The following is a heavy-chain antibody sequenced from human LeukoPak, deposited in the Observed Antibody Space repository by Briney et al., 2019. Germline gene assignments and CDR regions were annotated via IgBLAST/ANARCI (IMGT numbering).Heavy chain of an antibody. J-gene: IGHJ3*02. V-gene: IGHV4-30-4*08. CDR1: GGSISSGGSY. Sequence: PSETLSLTCTVSGGSISSGGSYWSWIRQHPGKGLEWIGYIYYSGSTYYSPSLKSRVTISVDTSKNQFSLKLSSVTAADTAVYYCARAPLPLDAFDIWGQGTMVTVSS. CDR3: ARAPLPLDAFDI. CDR2: IYYSGST.